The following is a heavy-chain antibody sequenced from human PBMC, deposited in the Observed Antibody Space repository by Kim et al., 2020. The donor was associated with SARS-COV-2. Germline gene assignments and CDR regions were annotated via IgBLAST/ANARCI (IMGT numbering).Heavy chain of an antibody. V-gene: IGHV3-23*01. D-gene: IGHD3-22*01. J-gene: IGHJ4*02. CDR3: AKDISYYYDNSGQYRY. Sequence: SVKGRFTISRDNSKNTLYLQMNSLRAEDTAVYYCAKDISYYYDNSGQYRYWGQGTLVTVSS.